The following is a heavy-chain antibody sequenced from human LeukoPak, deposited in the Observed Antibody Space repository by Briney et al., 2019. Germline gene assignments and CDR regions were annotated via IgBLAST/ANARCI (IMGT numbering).Heavy chain of an antibody. D-gene: IGHD3-9*01. CDR3: ANTYYDILTGYYPGGY. V-gene: IGHV3-30*02. Sequence: GGSLRLSCAASGFTFSSYGMHWVRQAPGKGLEWVAFIRYDGSNKYYADFVKGRFTISRDNSKNTLYLQTNSLRAEDTAVYYCANTYYDILTGYYPGGYWGQGTLVTVSS. CDR1: GFTFSSYG. CDR2: IRYDGSNK. J-gene: IGHJ4*02.